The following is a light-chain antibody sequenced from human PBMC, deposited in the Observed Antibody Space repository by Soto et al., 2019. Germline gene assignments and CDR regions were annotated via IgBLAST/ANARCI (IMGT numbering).Light chain of an antibody. Sequence: ETVMTQSPATLSVSPGERATLSCRASQSVSISLAWYQQKPGQAPRLLIYGASTRATGIPARFSGSGSGTEFTLTISSLQSEDFAVYYCQHLHTYPYTFGQGTKLEIK. J-gene: IGKJ2*01. V-gene: IGKV3-15*01. CDR3: QHLHTYPYT. CDR1: QSVSIS. CDR2: GAS.